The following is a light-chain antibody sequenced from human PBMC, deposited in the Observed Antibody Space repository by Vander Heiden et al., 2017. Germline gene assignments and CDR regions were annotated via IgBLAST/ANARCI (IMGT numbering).Light chain of an antibody. CDR1: QALFDSAFNKNL. Sequence: DLVVTQSPESLAVSLGERATISCKSSQALFDSAFNKNLLAWYQQKPGQPPKLLCYWASIRASGVPDRFSASGSGTDFTLTITSLQAEEVAVYYGQRYYHGPSFGQGTKVEI. J-gene: IGKJ1*01. CDR3: QRYYHGPS. CDR2: WAS. V-gene: IGKV4-1*01.